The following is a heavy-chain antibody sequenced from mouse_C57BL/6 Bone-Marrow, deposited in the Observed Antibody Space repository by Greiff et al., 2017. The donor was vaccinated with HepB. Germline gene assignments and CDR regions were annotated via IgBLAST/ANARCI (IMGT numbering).Heavy chain of an antibody. CDR3: ARRVEGAMDY. D-gene: IGHD1-1*02. Sequence: VQLQQSGPVLVKPGASVKMSCKASGYTFTDYYMNWVKQSHGKSLEWIGVINPYNGGTSYNQKFKGKATLTVDKSSSTAYMELNSLTSEDSAVYYCARRVEGAMDYWGQGTSVTVSS. CDR1: GYTFTDYY. J-gene: IGHJ4*01. V-gene: IGHV1-19*01. CDR2: INPYNGGT.